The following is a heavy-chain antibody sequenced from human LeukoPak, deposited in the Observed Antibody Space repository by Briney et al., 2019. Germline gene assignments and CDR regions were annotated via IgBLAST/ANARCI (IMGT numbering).Heavy chain of an antibody. D-gene: IGHD5-12*01. Sequence: ASVKVSCKASGYTFTGYYMHWVRQAPGQGLEWMGWINPNSGGTNYAQKFQGRVTMTRDTSISTAYMELSRLRSDDTAVYYCARGPPGYVKTLDYWGQGTLVTVSS. CDR2: INPNSGGT. V-gene: IGHV1-2*02. J-gene: IGHJ4*02. CDR3: ARGPPGYVKTLDY. CDR1: GYTFTGYY.